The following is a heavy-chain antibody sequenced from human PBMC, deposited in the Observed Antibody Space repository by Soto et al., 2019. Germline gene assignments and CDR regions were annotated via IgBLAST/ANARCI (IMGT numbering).Heavy chain of an antibody. Sequence: QVQLVQSGAEVKKPGSSVKVSCKASGGTFSSYTISWVRQAPGQGLEWMGRIIPILGIANYAQKFQGRVTITADKSTSTAYMELSSLRSEDTAVDYCASIAARPKAYYYYMDVWGKGTTVTVSS. V-gene: IGHV1-69*02. J-gene: IGHJ6*03. CDR2: IIPILGIA. D-gene: IGHD6-6*01. CDR3: ASIAARPKAYYYYMDV. CDR1: GGTFSSYT.